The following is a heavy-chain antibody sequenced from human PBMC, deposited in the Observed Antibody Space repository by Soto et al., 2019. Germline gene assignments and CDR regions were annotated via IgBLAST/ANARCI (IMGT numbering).Heavy chain of an antibody. J-gene: IGHJ6*02. CDR3: TKPRNALRLLEWSSGMEV. D-gene: IGHD3-3*01. V-gene: IGHV3-30*18. CDR1: GFTFSNYD. Sequence: GGSLRLSCAASGFTFSNYDMHWVRQAPGKGLEWVAFISDDGSNKYYADSMKGRFTMSRDNSKRTLYLQMSSLRVEDTAVYYCTKPRNALRLLEWSSGMEVWGQGTTVTVSS. CDR2: ISDDGSNK.